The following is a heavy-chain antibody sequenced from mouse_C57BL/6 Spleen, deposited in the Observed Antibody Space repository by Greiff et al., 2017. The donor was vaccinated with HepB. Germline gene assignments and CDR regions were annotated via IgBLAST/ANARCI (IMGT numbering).Heavy chain of an antibody. CDR2: INPGSGGT. CDR1: GYAFTNYL. CDR3: ARSGFDY. D-gene: IGHD3-1*01. Sequence: VQLQQSGAELVRPGTSVKVSCKASGYAFTNYLIEWVKQRPGQGLEWIGVINPGSGGTNYNEKFKGKATLTADKSSSTAYMHLSSLTSEDSAVYFCARSGFDYGGQGTTLTVSS. J-gene: IGHJ2*01. V-gene: IGHV1-54*01.